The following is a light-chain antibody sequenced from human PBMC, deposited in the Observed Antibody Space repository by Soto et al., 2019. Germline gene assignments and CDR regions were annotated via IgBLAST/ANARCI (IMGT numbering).Light chain of an antibody. CDR3: QQGYSFPPA. V-gene: IGKV1-12*01. Sequence: DIQMTQSPSSVSASVGDRVTITCRASQGISSWLAWCQQKPGKAPKLLIFAASSLQTGVPSRFSGSGSGTDFTLTINSLQPEDFATYYCQQGYSFPPAVGHGTKVDIK. J-gene: IGKJ1*01. CDR1: QGISSW. CDR2: AAS.